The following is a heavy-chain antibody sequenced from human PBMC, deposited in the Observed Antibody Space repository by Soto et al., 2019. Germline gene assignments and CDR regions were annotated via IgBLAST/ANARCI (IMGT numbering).Heavy chain of an antibody. CDR2: IYPSDSDA. Sequence: VQLVQSGAEVKKPGEPLKISCKGSGYSFTSYWIAWVRHLPEKGLVWMGIIYPSDSDARYSPSFQGQVNFSVDKSVTTASLLWRSLQVSDNAKYFCARVYGTGSDSNYWVDPWGQGTLVTVSS. CDR3: ARVYGTGSDSNYWVDP. J-gene: IGHJ5*02. D-gene: IGHD3-10*01. CDR1: GYSFTSYW. V-gene: IGHV5-51*01.